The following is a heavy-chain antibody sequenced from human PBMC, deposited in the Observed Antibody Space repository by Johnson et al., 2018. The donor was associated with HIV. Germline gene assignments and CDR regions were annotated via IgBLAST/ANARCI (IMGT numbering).Heavy chain of an antibody. CDR2: ISYDGSNQ. V-gene: IGHV3-30-3*01. D-gene: IGHD3-10*01. CDR3: ASFGELGPDAFDI. Sequence: QVQLVESGGGLVQPGGSLRLSCAASGFTFSTYAMNWVRQPPGRGLEWVAVISYDGSNQNYAESVKGEFTISRDNSKNTLYLQMNSLRAEDTAVYYCASFGELGPDAFDICGQGTMVTVSS. CDR1: GFTFSTYA. J-gene: IGHJ3*02.